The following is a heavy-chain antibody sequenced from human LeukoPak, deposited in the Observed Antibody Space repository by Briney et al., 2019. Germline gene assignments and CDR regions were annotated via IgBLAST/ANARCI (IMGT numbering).Heavy chain of an antibody. Sequence: SVKVSCKASGGTFSSYAISWVRQAPGQGLERMGGIIPIFGTANYAQKFQGRVTITADKSTSTAYMELSSLRSEDTAVYYCASGLIAAAGTSAEYFQHWGQGTLVTISS. CDR1: GGTFSSYA. CDR2: IIPIFGTA. V-gene: IGHV1-69*06. CDR3: ASGLIAAAGTSAEYFQH. J-gene: IGHJ1*01. D-gene: IGHD6-13*01.